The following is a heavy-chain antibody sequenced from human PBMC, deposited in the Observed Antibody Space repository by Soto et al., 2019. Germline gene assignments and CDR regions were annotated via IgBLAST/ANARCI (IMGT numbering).Heavy chain of an antibody. D-gene: IGHD5-12*01. CDR1: GGTFSTYD. Sequence: QVQLVQSGAEVKKPGSSVKVSCKASGGTFSTYDICWVRQAPGQGLEWMGGIIPLFGTANYAQKFQGRATIIGDESTKTAYMKLRRLRFEDPAVYYCAINEGTDGYKFQYWGQGPLVPVSS. CDR3: AINEGTDGYKFQY. V-gene: IGHV1-69*01. CDR2: IIPLFGTA. J-gene: IGHJ4*02.